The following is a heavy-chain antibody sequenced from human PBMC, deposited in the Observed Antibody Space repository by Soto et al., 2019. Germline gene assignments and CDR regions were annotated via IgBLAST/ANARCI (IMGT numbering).Heavy chain of an antibody. J-gene: IGHJ3*02. Sequence: QMQLVESGGGVVQPGTSLRVSCAASGFTFSHYGIHWVRQAPGKGLEWVAVVSYDGGIKLYADSVRDRFAISSDNSKNTLYLQMNSLGPDDTAVYYCAKLPWGFNYYDRSEYRATDNDAFDIWGQGTMVTVSS. CDR2: VSYDGGIK. V-gene: IGHV3-30*18. D-gene: IGHD3-22*01. CDR1: GFTFSHYG. CDR3: AKLPWGFNYYDRSEYRATDNDAFDI.